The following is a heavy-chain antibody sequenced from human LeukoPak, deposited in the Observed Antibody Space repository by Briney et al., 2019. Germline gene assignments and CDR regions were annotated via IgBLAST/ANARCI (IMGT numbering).Heavy chain of an antibody. CDR3: ARGGYGAYMG. V-gene: IGHV3-21*01. Sequence: GGSLRLSCATSGFTFNNYNMNWVRQAPGRALEWVSSITSSGTYIFYADSVKGRFTISRDNAKNTLYLQMNTLRAEDTAVYYCARGGYGAYMGWGQGNLVTVSS. CDR2: ITSSGTYI. CDR1: GFTFNNYN. J-gene: IGHJ4*02. D-gene: IGHD4-17*01.